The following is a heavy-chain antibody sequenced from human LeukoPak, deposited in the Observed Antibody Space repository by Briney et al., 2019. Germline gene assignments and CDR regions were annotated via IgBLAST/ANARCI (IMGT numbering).Heavy chain of an antibody. CDR1: GFTFSTYW. J-gene: IGHJ6*02. V-gene: IGHV3-7*01. D-gene: IGHD6-13*01. CDR3: ARGYFSSSGRGMDV. CDR2: IKHGGSEK. Sequence: GESLRLSWAASGFTFSTYWMSWVRQAPGKWLEWVANIKHGGSEKYYVNSVKGRFTISRDNAKNSLYLQMNSLRAEDTAVYYCARGYFSSSGRGMDVWGQGTTVTVSS.